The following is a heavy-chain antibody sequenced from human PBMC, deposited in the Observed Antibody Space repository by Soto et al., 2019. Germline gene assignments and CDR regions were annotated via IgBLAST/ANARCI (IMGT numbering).Heavy chain of an antibody. CDR1: GFTFSSSA. V-gene: IGHV1-58*01. J-gene: IGHJ5*02. D-gene: IGHD3-9*01. CDR3: AAFDPGPMGFDP. CDR2: IVVGSGNT. Sequence: GASVKVSWKASGFTFSSSAVQWVRQARGQRLEWIGKIVVGSGNTNYAQKFQERVTITRDMSTSTAYMELSSLRSEDTAFYYCAAFDPGPMGFDPWGQGTLVTVSS.